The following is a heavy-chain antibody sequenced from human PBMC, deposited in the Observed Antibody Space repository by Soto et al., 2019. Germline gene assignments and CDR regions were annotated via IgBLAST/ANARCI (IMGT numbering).Heavy chain of an antibody. CDR2: TNAGNGNT. V-gene: IGHV1-3*01. Sequence: QVQLVQSGAEVKKPGASVKLSCKASGYSFTTFGIHWVRQAPGQRPEWMGWTNAGNGNTRSSQRFQGRITITRDTSANTVYMELRDLRSEDTSVYYCARSAVTPYCSRASCYSVDYWGQGPLVTVSS. D-gene: IGHD2-2*01. CDR3: ARSAVTPYCSRASCYSVDY. J-gene: IGHJ4*02. CDR1: GYSFTTFG.